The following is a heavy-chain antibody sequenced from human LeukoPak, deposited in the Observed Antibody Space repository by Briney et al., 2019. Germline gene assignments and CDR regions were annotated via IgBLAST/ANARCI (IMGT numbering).Heavy chain of an antibody. CDR3: ARSIFGVVIGYNWFDP. CDR2: IIPIFGTA. J-gene: IGHJ5*02. CDR1: GGTFSSYA. D-gene: IGHD3-3*01. Sequence: SVKASCKASGGTFSSYAISWVRQAPGQGLEWMGGIIPIFGTANYAQKFQGRVTITTDESTSTAYMELSSLRSEDTAVYYCARSIFGVVIGYNWFDPWGQGTLVTVSS. V-gene: IGHV1-69*05.